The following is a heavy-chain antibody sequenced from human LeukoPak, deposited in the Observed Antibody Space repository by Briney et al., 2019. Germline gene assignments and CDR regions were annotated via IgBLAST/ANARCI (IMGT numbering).Heavy chain of an antibody. CDR1: GGTFSSYA. J-gene: IGHJ6*03. V-gene: IGHV1-69*05. Sequence: EASVKVSCKASGGTFSSYAISWVRQAPGQGLELMGGIIPIFGTANYAQKFQGRVTITTDESTSTAYMELSSLRSEDTAVYYCARSVSGSYYDYYYYMDVWGKGTTVTVSS. D-gene: IGHD1-26*01. CDR3: ARSVSGSYYDYYYYMDV. CDR2: IIPIFGTA.